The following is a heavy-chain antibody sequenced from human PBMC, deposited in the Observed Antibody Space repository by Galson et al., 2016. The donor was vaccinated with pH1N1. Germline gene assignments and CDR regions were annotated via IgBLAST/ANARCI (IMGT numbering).Heavy chain of an antibody. CDR1: GYSFTAYY. CDR2: INPNSRDT. V-gene: IGHV1-2*02. CDR3: ARAGENYYETSGYGKT. D-gene: IGHD3-22*01. Sequence: SVKVSCKASGYSFTAYYIHWLRQAPGQGPEWMGWINPNSRDTNYAQKYAQRFQDRVTMTRDTSISTAYMELTGLTSDDTAVYYCARAGENYYETSGYGKTWGQGTLVTVSS. J-gene: IGHJ4*02.